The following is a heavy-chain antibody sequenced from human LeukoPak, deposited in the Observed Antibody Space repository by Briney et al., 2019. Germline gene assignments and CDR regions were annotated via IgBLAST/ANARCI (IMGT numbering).Heavy chain of an antibody. CDR1: NYSITSGYY. D-gene: IGHD3-9*01. CDR3: ARVSRGYDILY. Sequence: SETLSLTCTVSNYSITSGYYWGWIRQPPGKGLEWIGSIYHSGTTYYNPSLKSRVTISVDTSKNQFSLNLSSVTAADTAVYYCARVSRGYDILYWGQGTLVTVCS. CDR2: IYHSGTT. V-gene: IGHV4-38-2*02. J-gene: IGHJ4*02.